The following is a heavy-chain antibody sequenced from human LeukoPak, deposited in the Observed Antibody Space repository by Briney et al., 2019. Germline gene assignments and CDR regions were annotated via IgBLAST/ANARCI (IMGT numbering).Heavy chain of an antibody. CDR1: GFTFSIYG. J-gene: IGHJ4*02. D-gene: IGHD5-18*01. Sequence: GGSLRLSCAASGFTFSIYGMHWVGQDPGKGLEWVSGLSGSGGGTHHADSVEGRFTISRDNSKNTLYLQMNSLRAEDTAVYYCAKGSGYNSGYPFDYWGQGTLVTVSS. V-gene: IGHV3-23*01. CDR2: LSGSGGGT. CDR3: AKGSGYNSGYPFDY.